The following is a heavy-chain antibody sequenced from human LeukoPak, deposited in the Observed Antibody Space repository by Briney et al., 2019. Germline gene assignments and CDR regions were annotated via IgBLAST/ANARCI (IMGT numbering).Heavy chain of an antibody. J-gene: IGHJ6*02. CDR2: IYYSGSA. CDR1: GGSISSDY. Sequence: PSEPLSLTCTVSGGSISSDYWNWIRQPPGKGREWLGYIYYSGSATSNPSLDNRVTISVDRSKNQFSLRLSSVTAADTAVYYSARDPEMATPHYYGMDVWGQGTTVTVS. CDR3: ARDPEMATPHYYGMDV. D-gene: IGHD5-24*01. V-gene: IGHV4-59*01.